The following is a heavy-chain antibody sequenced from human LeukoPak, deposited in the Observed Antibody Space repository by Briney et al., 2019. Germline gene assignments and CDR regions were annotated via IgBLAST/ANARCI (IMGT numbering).Heavy chain of an antibody. V-gene: IGHV1-18*01. Sequence: ASVKVSCKASGYTFTIYGISWVREGPGQGLEWMGWICAYNGNTNYAQKLKGRVTMTTDTSTSTAYMELRSLRSDDTAVYYCARSPYCSGGSCSGRGAFDIWGQGTMVTVSS. CDR1: GYTFTIYG. CDR3: ARSPYCSGGSCSGRGAFDI. D-gene: IGHD2-15*01. CDR2: ICAYNGNT. J-gene: IGHJ3*02.